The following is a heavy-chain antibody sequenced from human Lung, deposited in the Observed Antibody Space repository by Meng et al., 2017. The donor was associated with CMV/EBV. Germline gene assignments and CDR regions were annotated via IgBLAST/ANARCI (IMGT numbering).Heavy chain of an antibody. CDR1: GFTFSNFG. CDR2: LWYDGSNT. V-gene: IGHV3-33*06. D-gene: IGHD1-7*01. CDR3: AKDMRDFGELLEY. J-gene: IGHJ4*02. Sequence: KSLKISXAASGFTFSNFGMHWVRQAPGRGLEWVALLWYDGSNTNYADSVKGRFTISRDNSKNTVYLQMNSLRVEDTAVYYCAKDMRDFGELLEYWGQGTLVTVSS.